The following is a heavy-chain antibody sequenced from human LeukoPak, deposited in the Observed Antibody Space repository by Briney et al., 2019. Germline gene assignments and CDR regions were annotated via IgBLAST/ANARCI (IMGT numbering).Heavy chain of an antibody. CDR3: ARGTAAAGTDY. J-gene: IGHJ4*02. V-gene: IGHV3-21*01. CDR1: GFTFSSYS. D-gene: IGHD6-13*01. Sequence: GGSLRLSCAASGFTFSSYSMNLVRQAPGKGLEWVSSISSSSSYIYYADSVKGRFTISTDNAKNSLYLQMNSLRAEDTAVYYCARGTAAAGTDYWGQGTLVTVSS. CDR2: ISSSSSYI.